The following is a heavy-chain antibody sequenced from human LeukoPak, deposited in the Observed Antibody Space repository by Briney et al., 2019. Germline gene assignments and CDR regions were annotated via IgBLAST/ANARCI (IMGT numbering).Heavy chain of an antibody. V-gene: IGHV1-18*01. D-gene: IGHD6-19*01. CDR3: ARRYSSGWYVGYDALDI. CDR1: GYTFTSYG. J-gene: IGHJ3*02. CDR2: ISAYNGNT. Sequence: ASVKVSCKASGYTFTSYGISWVRQAPGQGLEWMGWISAYNGNTNYAQKLQGRVTMTTDTSTSTAYMELRSLRSDDTAVYYCARRYSSGWYVGYDALDIWGQGTMVTVSS.